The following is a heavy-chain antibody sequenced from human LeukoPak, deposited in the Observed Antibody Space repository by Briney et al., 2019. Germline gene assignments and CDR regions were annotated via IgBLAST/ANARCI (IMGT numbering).Heavy chain of an antibody. Sequence: GASVKVSCKASGYTFTGYCMHWVRQAPGQGLEWMGRINPNSGGTNYAQKFQGRVTMTRDTSISTAYMELSRLRSDDTAVYYCARGSPGYDSSGYYYESQRVFDYWGQGTLVTVSS. CDR2: INPNSGGT. D-gene: IGHD3-22*01. CDR1: GYTFTGYC. J-gene: IGHJ4*02. V-gene: IGHV1-2*06. CDR3: ARGSPGYDSSGYYYESQRVFDY.